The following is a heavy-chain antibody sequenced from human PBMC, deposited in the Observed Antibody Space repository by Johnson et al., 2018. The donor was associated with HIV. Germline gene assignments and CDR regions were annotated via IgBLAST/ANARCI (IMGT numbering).Heavy chain of an antibody. J-gene: IGHJ3*02. D-gene: IGHD2-21*02. V-gene: IGHV3-30*02. CDR2: IRYDGSNK. CDR1: GFTFSSYG. Sequence: QVQLVESGGGVVQPGGSLRLSCAASGFTFSSYGMHWVRQAPGKGLEWVAFIRYDGSNKYFADSVKGRFTISRDNSKNTLYLQMNSLRAEDTAVCYCAKDLVVVTARGAFDIWGQGTMVTVSS. CDR3: AKDLVVVTARGAFDI.